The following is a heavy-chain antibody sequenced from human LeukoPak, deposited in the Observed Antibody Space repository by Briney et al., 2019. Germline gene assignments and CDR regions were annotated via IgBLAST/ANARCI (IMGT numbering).Heavy chain of an antibody. V-gene: IGHV1-24*01. Sequence: ASVKVSCKVSGYTLTELSMHRVRQAPGKGLEWMGGFDPEDGETIYAQKFQGRVTMTRNTSISTAYMELSSLRSEDTAVYYCARAPPYYYGSGSYYPLYYYYYYMDVWGKGTTVTISS. CDR3: ARAPPYYYGSGSYYPLYYYYYYMDV. CDR1: GYTLTELS. J-gene: IGHJ6*03. D-gene: IGHD3-10*01. CDR2: FDPEDGET.